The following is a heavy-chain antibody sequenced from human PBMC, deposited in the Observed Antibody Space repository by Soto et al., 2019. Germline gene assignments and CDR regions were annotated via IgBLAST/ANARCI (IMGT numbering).Heavy chain of an antibody. V-gene: IGHV4-38-2*01. D-gene: IGHD1-26*01. Sequence: SETLSLTCAVSGSSISSGFYWGWIRQPPGKGLEWIGSSYHSGSASYKPSLKSRVTISIDTSKNHFSLHLSSVTAADSAVYYCATCSGSGCYPPSGLQYFDSWGLGTLVTVSS. CDR1: GSSISSGFY. CDR3: ATCSGSGCYPPSGLQYFDS. J-gene: IGHJ4*02. CDR2: SYHSGSA.